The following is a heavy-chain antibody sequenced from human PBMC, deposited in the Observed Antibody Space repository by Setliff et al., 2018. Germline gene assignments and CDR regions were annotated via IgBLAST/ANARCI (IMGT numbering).Heavy chain of an antibody. V-gene: IGHV3-30*04. D-gene: IGHD2-15*01. CDR3: ARALRGYCSGGSCYNWFDP. Sequence: PGGSLSLSCAASGFTFSSYAMYWVRQAPGKGLEWVAVISYDGSNKYYADSVKGRFTISRDNSKNTLYLQMNSLRAEDTAVYYCARALRGYCSGGSCYNWFDPWGQGTLVTVSS. CDR2: ISYDGSNK. CDR1: GFTFSSYA. J-gene: IGHJ5*02.